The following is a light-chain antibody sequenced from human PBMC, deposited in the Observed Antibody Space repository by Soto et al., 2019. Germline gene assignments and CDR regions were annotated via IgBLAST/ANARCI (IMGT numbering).Light chain of an antibody. V-gene: IGLV1-47*02. J-gene: IGLJ3*02. Sequence: QSVLTQPPSVSGTPGQRVTISCSGSSSNIGPNHVYWYQQLPGTTPNVLIYSNNQRPSGVPDPFSGSKSGTSASLAISGLRSEDEADYHCAAWDDSLSGPVFGGGTKLTVL. CDR3: AAWDDSLSGPV. CDR1: SSNIGPNH. CDR2: SNN.